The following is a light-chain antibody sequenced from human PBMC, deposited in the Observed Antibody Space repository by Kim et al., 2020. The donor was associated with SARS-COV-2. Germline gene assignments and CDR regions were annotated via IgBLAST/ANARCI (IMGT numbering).Light chain of an antibody. V-gene: IGKV2-40*01. CDR3: MQRIEFPWA. CDR2: TLS. J-gene: IGKJ2*01. Sequence: PASISCNSSQSLRDSDDGSTYLDWYLQKPGQSPRLLIYTLSSRASGVPDRFSGSGSDTAFTLKISRVEAEDVGVYYCMQRIEFPWAFGQGTKLEI. CDR1: QSLRDSDDGSTY.